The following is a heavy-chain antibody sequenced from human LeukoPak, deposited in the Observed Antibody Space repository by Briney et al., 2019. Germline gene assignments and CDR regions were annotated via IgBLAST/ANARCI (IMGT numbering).Heavy chain of an antibody. CDR3: AKDRGDTAYAFDI. CDR1: GFTFSSYG. D-gene: IGHD5-18*01. J-gene: IGHJ3*02. V-gene: IGHV3-33*06. Sequence: PGGSLRLSCAASGFTFSSYGMHWVRQAPGKGLEWVAVIWYDGSNKYYADSVKGRFTISRDNSKNTLYLQMNSLRAEDTAVYYCAKDRGDTAYAFDIWGQGTMVTVSS. CDR2: IWYDGSNK.